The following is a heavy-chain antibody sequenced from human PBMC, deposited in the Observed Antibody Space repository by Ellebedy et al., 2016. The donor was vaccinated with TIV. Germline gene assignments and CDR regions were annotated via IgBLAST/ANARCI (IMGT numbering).Heavy chain of an antibody. V-gene: IGHV3-20*04. CDR3: ARDILGSSPDY. D-gene: IGHD3-10*01. CDR2: INWNGTST. Sequence: GESLKISXAASGFIFDDYDMSWVRQAPGKGLEWVSGINWNGTSTGYADSVKGRFTISRDNAKNSPYLQMNSLRAEDTALYYCARDILGSSPDYWGQGTLVTVSS. CDR1: GFIFDDYD. J-gene: IGHJ4*02.